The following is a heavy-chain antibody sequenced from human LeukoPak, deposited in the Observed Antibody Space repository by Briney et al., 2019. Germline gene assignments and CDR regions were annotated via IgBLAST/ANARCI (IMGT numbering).Heavy chain of an antibody. D-gene: IGHD6-19*01. CDR1: GFTFNNYG. CDR3: ATAVASSSGWYADY. Sequence: GGSLRLSCAASGFTFNNYGMHWVRQAPGKGLGWVAVIWYDGSNKYYADSVKGRFTVSRDNSKNTLYLQMNSLRAEDTAVYYCATAVASSSGWYADYWGQGTLVTVSS. J-gene: IGHJ4*02. CDR2: IWYDGSNK. V-gene: IGHV3-33*08.